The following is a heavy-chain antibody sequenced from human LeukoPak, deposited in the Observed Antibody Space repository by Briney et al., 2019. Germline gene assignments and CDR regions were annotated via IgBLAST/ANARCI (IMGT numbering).Heavy chain of an antibody. V-gene: IGHV3-74*01. CDR3: ARDEGSGWDY. Sequence: GGSLRLSCAASGFTFTRYWMHWVRKAPGKGLVWVSSINSDGNSISYADSVKGRFTISRDNAKNSVYLEMNSLRAEDTAVYFCARDEGSGWDYWGQGTLVTVSA. CDR2: INSDGNSI. CDR1: GFTFTRYW. J-gene: IGHJ4*02. D-gene: IGHD6-19*01.